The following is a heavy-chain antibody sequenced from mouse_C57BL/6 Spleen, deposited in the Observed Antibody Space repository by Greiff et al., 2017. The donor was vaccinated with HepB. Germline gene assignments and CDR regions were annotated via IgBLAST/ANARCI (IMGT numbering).Heavy chain of an antibody. CDR3: TRLAGDYAENYAMDY. J-gene: IGHJ4*01. D-gene: IGHD2-4*01. Sequence: VQLKQSGAELVRPGASVKLSCTASGFNIKDYYMHWVKQRPEQGLEWIGRIDPEDGDTEYAPKFQGKATMTADTSSNTAYLQLSSLTSEDTAVYYCTRLAGDYAENYAMDYWGQGTSVTVSS. V-gene: IGHV14-1*01. CDR1: GFNIKDYY. CDR2: IDPEDGDT.